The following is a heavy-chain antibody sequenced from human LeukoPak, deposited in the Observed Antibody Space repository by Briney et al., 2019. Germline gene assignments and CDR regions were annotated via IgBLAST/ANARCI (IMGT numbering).Heavy chain of an antibody. CDR1: GFTVSSDS. Sequence: GGSLRLSCTVSGFTVSSDSMSWVRHAPGKGLVWVSRINTDGSSTTYADSVKGRFTISRDNAKNILYLQMNSLRDDDTAVYYCARDVTASGWYSWFDPWGQGTLVTVSS. CDR3: ARDVTASGWYSWFDP. J-gene: IGHJ5*02. V-gene: IGHV3-74*01. CDR2: INTDGSST. D-gene: IGHD6-19*01.